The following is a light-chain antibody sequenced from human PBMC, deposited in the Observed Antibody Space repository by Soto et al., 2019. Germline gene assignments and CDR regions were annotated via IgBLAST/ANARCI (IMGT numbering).Light chain of an antibody. CDR2: GPS. V-gene: IGKV3-20*01. J-gene: IGKJ1*01. CDR1: QSVSSSY. Sequence: EIVLPQSPGTLSLSPGERATLSCRASQSVSSSYLSWYKQKPGQATRLLTYGPSTRATGIPDRFRGSGSGTEFTLTLSRLEPEDFAVYYCQQYVSSWWAVGQGTMV. CDR3: QQYVSSWWA.